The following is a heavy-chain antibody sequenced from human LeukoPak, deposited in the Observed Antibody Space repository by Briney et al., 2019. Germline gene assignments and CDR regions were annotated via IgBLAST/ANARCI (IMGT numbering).Heavy chain of an antibody. V-gene: IGHV3-9*01. D-gene: IGHD3-10*01. J-gene: IGHJ3*02. Sequence: PGGSLRLSCAASGFTFDDYAMHWVRQAPGKGLEWVSGISWNSGSIGYADSVKGRFTISRDNAKNSLYLQMNSLRAEDTALYYCAKVMTRDYYGSGSYYSPGDAFDIWGQGTMVTVSS. CDR2: ISWNSGSI. CDR3: AKVMTRDYYGSGSYYSPGDAFDI. CDR1: GFTFDDYA.